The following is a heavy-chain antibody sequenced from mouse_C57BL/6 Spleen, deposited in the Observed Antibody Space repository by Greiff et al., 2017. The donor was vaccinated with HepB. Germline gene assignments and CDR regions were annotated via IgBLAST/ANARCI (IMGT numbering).Heavy chain of an antibody. V-gene: IGHV1-50*01. J-gene: IGHJ3*01. CDR2: IDPSDSYT. CDR3: ASSTVVATRAWFAY. CDR1: GYTFTSYW. D-gene: IGHD1-1*01. Sequence: QVQLQQPGAELVKPGASVKLSCKASGYTFTSYWMQWVNQRPGQGLEWIGEIDPSDSYTNYNQKFKGKATLTVDTSSSTAYMQLSSLTSEDSAVYYCASSTVVATRAWFAYWGQGTLVTVSA.